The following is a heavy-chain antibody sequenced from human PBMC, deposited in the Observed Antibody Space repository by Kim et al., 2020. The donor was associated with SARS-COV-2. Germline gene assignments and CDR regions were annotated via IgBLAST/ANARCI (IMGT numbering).Heavy chain of an antibody. D-gene: IGHD6-13*01. J-gene: IGHJ4*02. CDR1: GFTFSNYW. V-gene: IGHV3-7*01. CDR2: IKRDGSGK. CDR3: TSWGAGTY. Sequence: GGSLRLSCAASGFTFSNYWMSWVRQAPGKGLEWVANIKRDGSGKYYVDSVRGRFTISRDNAQNSLFLQMNSLRVEDTAVYYCTSWGAGTYWGPRTLVTLSP.